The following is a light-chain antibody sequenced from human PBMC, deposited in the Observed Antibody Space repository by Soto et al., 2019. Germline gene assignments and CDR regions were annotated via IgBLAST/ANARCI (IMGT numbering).Light chain of an antibody. CDR1: QSVSNSY. Sequence: SVLTQSPGTLSLSPGERATLSCRASQSVSNSYLAWYQQKPGQAPRLLIFGASRRATGIPDRFSGSGSGTDFTLTISRLEPEDFAVYYCQLYGYSPRWSFGQGTKVDI. CDR2: GAS. J-gene: IGKJ1*01. CDR3: QLYGYSPRWS. V-gene: IGKV3-20*01.